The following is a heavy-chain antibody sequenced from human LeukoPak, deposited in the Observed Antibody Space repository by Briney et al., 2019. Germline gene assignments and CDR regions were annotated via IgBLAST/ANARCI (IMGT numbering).Heavy chain of an antibody. CDR1: GFTFSSYG. D-gene: IGHD1-1*01. CDR2: IWYDGSNK. CDR3: AKDRGEDWNLAYYFDY. V-gene: IGHV3-33*06. Sequence: GGSLRLSCAASGFTFSSYGMHWVRQAPGKGLEWVAVIWYDGSNKYYADFVKGRFTISRDNSKNTLYLQMNSLRAEDTAVYYCAKDRGEDWNLAYYFDYWGQGTLVTVSA. J-gene: IGHJ4*02.